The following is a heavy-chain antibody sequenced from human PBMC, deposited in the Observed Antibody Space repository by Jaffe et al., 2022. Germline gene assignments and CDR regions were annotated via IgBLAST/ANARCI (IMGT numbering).Heavy chain of an antibody. D-gene: IGHD3-3*01. Sequence: QVQLQESGPGLVKPSETLSLTCTVSGGSISSYYWSWIRQPPGKGLEWIGYIYYSGSTNYNPSLKSRVTISVDTSKNQFSLKLSSVTAADTAVYYCARSHSYDFWSGGGWFDPWGQGTLVTVSS. CDR1: GGSISSYY. V-gene: IGHV4-59*01. CDR3: ARSHSYDFWSGGGWFDP. CDR2: IYYSGST. J-gene: IGHJ5*02.